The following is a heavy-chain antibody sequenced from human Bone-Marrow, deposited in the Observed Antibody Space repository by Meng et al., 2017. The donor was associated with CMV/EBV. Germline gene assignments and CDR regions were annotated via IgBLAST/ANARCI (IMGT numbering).Heavy chain of an antibody. J-gene: IGHJ6*02. Sequence: SETLSLTCAVYGGSFSGYYWSWIRQPPGKGLEWIGEINHSGSTNYNPSLKSRVTISVDTSKNQFSLKLSSVTAADTAVYYCARVTTSSGWYGMDVWGQGTTVTVSS. CDR1: GGSFSGYY. V-gene: IGHV4-34*01. CDR2: INHSGST. CDR3: ARVTTSSGWYGMDV. D-gene: IGHD6-19*01.